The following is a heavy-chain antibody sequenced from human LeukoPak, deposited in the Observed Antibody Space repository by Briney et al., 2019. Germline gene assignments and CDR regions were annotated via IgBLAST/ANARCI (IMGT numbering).Heavy chain of an antibody. CDR2: IYTSGST. CDR1: GGSISSSSYY. D-gene: IGHD4-23*01. Sequence: KASETLSLTCTVSGGSISSSSYYWSWIRQPAGKGLEWIGRIYTSGSTNYNPSLKSRVTISVDTSKNQFSLKLSSVTAADTAVYYCARGEANSYYFDYWGQGTLVTVSS. J-gene: IGHJ4*02. CDR3: ARGEANSYYFDY. V-gene: IGHV4-61*02.